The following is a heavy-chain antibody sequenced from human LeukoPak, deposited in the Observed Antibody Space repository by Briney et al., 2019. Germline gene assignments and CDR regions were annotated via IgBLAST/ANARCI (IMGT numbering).Heavy chain of an antibody. V-gene: IGHV1-69*13. CDR3: ARYMVRGVITVIRLIDY. D-gene: IGHD3-10*01. Sequence: RASVKVSCKASGGTFSSYAISWVRQAPGQGLEWMGGIIPIFGTANYAQKFQGRVTITADESTSTAYMELSSLRSEDTAVYYCARYMVRGVITVIRLIDYWGQGTLVTVSS. CDR1: GGTFSSYA. J-gene: IGHJ4*02. CDR2: IIPIFGTA.